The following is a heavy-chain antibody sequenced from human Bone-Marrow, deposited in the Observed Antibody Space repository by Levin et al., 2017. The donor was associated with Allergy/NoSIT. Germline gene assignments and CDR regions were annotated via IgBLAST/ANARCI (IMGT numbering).Heavy chain of an antibody. J-gene: IGHJ5*02. CDR3: ARGLSWGDYHYFDR. D-gene: IGHD4-17*01. CDR1: GGSLSSGGYS. CDR2: IYQTGTT. Sequence: SETLSLTCAVSGGSLSSGGYSSTWIRQPPGKSLEWIGYIYQTGTTYYNPSLESRVTISLDRSKNQFSLTLTSVTAADTAVDFCARGLSWGDYHYFDRWGPGILVTVSS. V-gene: IGHV4-30-2*01.